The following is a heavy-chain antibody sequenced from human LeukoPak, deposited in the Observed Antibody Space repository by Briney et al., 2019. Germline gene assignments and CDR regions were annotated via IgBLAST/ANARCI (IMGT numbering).Heavy chain of an antibody. V-gene: IGHV3-30*18. CDR3: AKSNTSGWYSPTGY. Sequence: GGSLRLSCAASGFTFSNYVMQWVRQAPGKGLEWVAVISYDGTNKYYADSVKGRFTISRDNSKNTLYLQMNSLRADDTAVYYCAKSNTSGWYSPTGYWGQGTLVTVSS. D-gene: IGHD6-19*01. CDR1: GFTFSNYV. CDR2: ISYDGTNK. J-gene: IGHJ4*02.